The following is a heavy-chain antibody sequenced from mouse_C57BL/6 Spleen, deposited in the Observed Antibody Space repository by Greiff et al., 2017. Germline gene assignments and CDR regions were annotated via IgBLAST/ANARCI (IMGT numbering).Heavy chain of an antibody. J-gene: IGHJ1*03. V-gene: IGHV14-3*01. CDR2: IDPANGNT. D-gene: IGHD1-1*01. Sequence: VQLQQSVAELVRPGASVKLSCTASGFNIKNTYLPWVKQRPEQGLEWIGRIDPANGNTKYAPKFPGKATITADNSSNPAYLQLSSLTSEDTAIYYCARDGSSYWYFDVWGTGTTVTVSS. CDR1: GFNIKNTY. CDR3: ARDGSSYWYFDV.